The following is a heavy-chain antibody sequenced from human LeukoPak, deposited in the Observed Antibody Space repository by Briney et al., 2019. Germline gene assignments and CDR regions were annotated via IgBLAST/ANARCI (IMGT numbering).Heavy chain of an antibody. CDR2: ISTYSDNR. CDR3: ARDRSSFSYAFDI. D-gene: IGHD6-6*01. V-gene: IGHV1-3*04. CDR1: GYTFTTYA. J-gene: IGHJ3*02. Sequence: ASVKVSCKASGYTFTTYAIHWVRQAPGQRLEWMGWISTYSDNRRYSPKFQGTVTITTDTSASTAYMELSSLRSEDTAVYYCARDRSSFSYAFDIWGQGTMVTVSS.